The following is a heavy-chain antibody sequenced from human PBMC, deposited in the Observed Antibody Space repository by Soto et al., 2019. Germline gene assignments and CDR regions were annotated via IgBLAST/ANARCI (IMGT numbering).Heavy chain of an antibody. Sequence: QITLKESGPTLVKPTQTLTLTCTFSGFSLSTSGVGVGWIRQPPGKALEWLALIYWNDDKRYSPSLKSRLTITKDTSKNQVVLTMTNMDPVDTATYYCEHRRALPPGRGEALDTGGQGTMVTVSS. CDR2: IYWNDDK. J-gene: IGHJ3*02. CDR3: EHRRALPPGRGEALDT. V-gene: IGHV2-5*01. D-gene: IGHD3-10*01. CDR1: GFSLSTSGVG.